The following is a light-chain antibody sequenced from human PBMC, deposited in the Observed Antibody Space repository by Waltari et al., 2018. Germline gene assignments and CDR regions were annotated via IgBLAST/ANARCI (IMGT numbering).Light chain of an antibody. Sequence: DIQMTQSPSTLSASVGDRVTITCRASQSISSWLAWYQQKPGKAPKLLIYKASSLESVVPSRFSGSGSGTEFTLTISSLQPDDFATYYCQQYNSYCTFGQGTKVEIK. V-gene: IGKV1-5*03. CDR2: KAS. CDR1: QSISSW. CDR3: QQYNSYCT. J-gene: IGKJ1*01.